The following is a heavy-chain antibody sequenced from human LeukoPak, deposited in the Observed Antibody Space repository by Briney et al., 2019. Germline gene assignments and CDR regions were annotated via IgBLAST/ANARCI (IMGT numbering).Heavy chain of an antibody. Sequence: PSETLSLTCTVSGGSITPYHWSWLRQPAGKGLEWIGVIYSSGRTNYNPSLKSRVTMPLDTSKNQVSLKVSSVTAADTAVYYCARRSCIENFHDSWGQGTLVSVSS. V-gene: IGHV4-4*07. J-gene: IGHJ4*02. CDR1: GGSITPYH. D-gene: IGHD3-10*01. CDR3: ARRSCIENFHDS. CDR2: IYSSGRT.